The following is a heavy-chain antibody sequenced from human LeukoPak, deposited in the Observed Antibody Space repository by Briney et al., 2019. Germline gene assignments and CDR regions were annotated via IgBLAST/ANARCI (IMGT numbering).Heavy chain of an antibody. V-gene: IGHV1-69*05. J-gene: IGHJ3*02. CDR1: GGTFTIYA. Sequence: ASVTVFFTASGGTFTIYAISWVRQAPGQGLEWMGGIIPIFGTANYAQKFQGRVTITTDESTSTAYMELSSLRSEDTAVYYCARAAYCGGDYYPSDAFDIWGQGTMVTVSS. CDR3: ARAAYCGGDYYPSDAFDI. D-gene: IGHD2-21*01. CDR2: IIPIFGTA.